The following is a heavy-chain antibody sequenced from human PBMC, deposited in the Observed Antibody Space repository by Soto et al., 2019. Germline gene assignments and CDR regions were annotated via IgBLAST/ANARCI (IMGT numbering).Heavy chain of an antibody. CDR2: INHSGST. CDR3: ARGQSSLLLDC. D-gene: IGHD2-8*02. Sequence: QVQLQQWGAGLLKPSETLSLTYAVYGGSFSAYYWSWIRQPPGKGLEWIGEINHSGSTNYNPSLKSRVTISVDTSKIQFSLKLSSVTAADTAVYYCARGQSSLLLDCWGQGILVTVSS. J-gene: IGHJ4*02. CDR1: GGSFSAYY. V-gene: IGHV4-34*01.